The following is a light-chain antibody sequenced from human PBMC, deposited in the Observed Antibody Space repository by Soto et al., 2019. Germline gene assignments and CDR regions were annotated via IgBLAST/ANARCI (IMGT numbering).Light chain of an antibody. Sequence: QSVLTQPPPASWTPRQRVTISFSGSSSNIGSNTVNWYQQLPGTAPKLLIYSNNQRPSGVPDRFSGSKSGTSASLAISGLQSEDEADYYCAAWDDSLNGRVFGTGTKVTVL. CDR1: SSNIGSNT. CDR3: AAWDDSLNGRV. CDR2: SNN. V-gene: IGLV1-44*01. J-gene: IGLJ1*01.